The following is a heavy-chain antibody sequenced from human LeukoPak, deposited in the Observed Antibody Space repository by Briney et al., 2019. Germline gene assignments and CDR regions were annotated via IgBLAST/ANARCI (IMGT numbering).Heavy chain of an antibody. CDR3: ARGGMATTTQDFDY. V-gene: IGHV1-69*06. D-gene: IGHD5-24*01. CDR2: IIPIFGTA. CDR1: GGTFSSYA. Sequence: ASVKVSCKASGGTFSSYAISWVRQAPGQGLEWMGGIIPIFGTANYAQKFQGRVTMTEDTSTDTAYMELSSLRSEDTAVYYCARGGMATTTQDFDYWGQGTLVTVSS. J-gene: IGHJ4*02.